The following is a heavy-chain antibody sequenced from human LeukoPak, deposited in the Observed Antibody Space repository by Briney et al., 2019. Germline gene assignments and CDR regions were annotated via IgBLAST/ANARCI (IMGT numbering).Heavy chain of an antibody. CDR2: ISAYNGNT. CDR3: ARYVRSSYGASVDFDY. D-gene: IGHD4-17*01. Sequence: ASVKVSCKASGYTFTSCGISWVRQAPGQGLEWMGWISAYNGNTNYAQKLQGRVTMTTDTSTSTAYMELRSLRSDDTAVYYCARYVRSSYGASVDFDYWGQGTLVTVSS. J-gene: IGHJ4*02. CDR1: GYTFTSCG. V-gene: IGHV1-18*01.